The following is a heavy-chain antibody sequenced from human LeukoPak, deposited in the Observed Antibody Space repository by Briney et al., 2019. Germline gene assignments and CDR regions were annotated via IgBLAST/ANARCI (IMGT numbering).Heavy chain of an antibody. D-gene: IGHD3-3*01. Sequence: SETLSLTCVVYGGSFSGYYWSWIRQPPGKGLEWIGEINHSGSTNYNPSLKSRVTISVDTSKNQFSLKLSSVTAADTAVYYCARARLRFLEWLSPFDYWGQGTLVTVSS. J-gene: IGHJ4*02. V-gene: IGHV4-34*01. CDR2: INHSGST. CDR1: GGSFSGYY. CDR3: ARARLRFLEWLSPFDY.